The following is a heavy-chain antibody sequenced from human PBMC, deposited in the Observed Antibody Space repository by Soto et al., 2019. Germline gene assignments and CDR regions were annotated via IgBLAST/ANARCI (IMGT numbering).Heavy chain of an antibody. J-gene: IGHJ3*02. CDR2: ISAYNGKR. D-gene: IGHD5-12*01. V-gene: IGHV1-18*01. CDR3: ARGRIVASIHDAFDI. CDR1: GYPFTSYG. Sequence: QGRVLQSGDEVKTPVSSVRVSCRASGYPFTSYGSSWARQAPGQGLEWVARISAYNGKRDTAEKFKGRVTMTLDTSTNTGHMERGDLTSADTAVYYGARGRIVASIHDAFDIWGQGTKVTVSS.